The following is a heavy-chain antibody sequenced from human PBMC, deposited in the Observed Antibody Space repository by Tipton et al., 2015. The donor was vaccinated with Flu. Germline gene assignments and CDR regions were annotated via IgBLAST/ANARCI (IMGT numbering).Heavy chain of an antibody. D-gene: IGHD4-17*01. CDR2: ISGYNGNT. J-gene: IGHJ4*02. Sequence: QVQLVQSGAEVKKPGASVKLSCKASGYSFTSYEITWVRQAPGQGLELVGWISGYNGNTKYTQKFQGRVTMTADTPTTTAFMELTSLTSADTAMYYCARKEENGAYVYFDYWGQGPLVTVSS. CDR1: GYSFTSYE. V-gene: IGHV1-18*01. CDR3: ARKEENGAYVYFDY.